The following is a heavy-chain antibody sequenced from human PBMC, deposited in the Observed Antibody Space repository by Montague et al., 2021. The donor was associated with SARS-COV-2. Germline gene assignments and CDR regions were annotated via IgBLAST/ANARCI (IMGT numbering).Heavy chain of an antibody. J-gene: IGHJ5*02. Sequence: SETLSLTCSLYGASISSGSYYWAWMRPTPGKGLEWVVSLFSSGTSSYTPSFRRRVTVAEDKSKNQVSLTVDSVSAADTAVYFCARQNVASGSVSWYDPWGQGTRVFVSS. D-gene: IGHD3-10*01. CDR1: GASISSGSYY. CDR3: ARQNVASGSVSWYDP. CDR2: LFSSGTS. V-gene: IGHV4-39*01.